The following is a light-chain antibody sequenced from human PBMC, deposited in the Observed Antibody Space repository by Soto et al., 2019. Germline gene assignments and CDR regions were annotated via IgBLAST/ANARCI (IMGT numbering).Light chain of an antibody. CDR1: QSVSSN. V-gene: IGKV3-15*01. J-gene: IGKJ4*01. Sequence: EIVMTQSPATLSVSPWERATLSCRASQSVSSNLAWYQQKPGQAPRLLIYGASTRATGIPARFSGSGSGTEFTLTISSLQSDDSAIYYCQQYYRWPVTFGGGTKVE. CDR2: GAS. CDR3: QQYYRWPVT.